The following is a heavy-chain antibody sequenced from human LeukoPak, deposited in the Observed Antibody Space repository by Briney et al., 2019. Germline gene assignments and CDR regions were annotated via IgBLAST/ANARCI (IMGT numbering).Heavy chain of an antibody. CDR2: IKQDGSEK. CDR3: ARDGEIPADDYYYGMDV. Sequence: HPGGSLRLSCAASGFTFSSYWMSWVRQAPGKGLEWVANIKQDGSEKYYVDSVKGRFTISRDNAKNSLYLQMNSLRAEDTAVYYCARDGEIPADDYYYGMDVWGQGTTVTVSS. CDR1: GFTFSSYW. J-gene: IGHJ6*02. V-gene: IGHV3-7*01. D-gene: IGHD1-26*01.